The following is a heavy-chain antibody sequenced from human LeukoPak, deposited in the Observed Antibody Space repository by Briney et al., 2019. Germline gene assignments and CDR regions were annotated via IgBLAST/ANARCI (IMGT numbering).Heavy chain of an antibody. CDR2: IYPYTGAT. D-gene: IGHD3-10*01. CDR1: GYTFSGTGWY. V-gene: IGHV1-2*02. J-gene: IGHJ4*02. CDR3: ARDGPAQMVDFDY. Sequence: ASVKVSCKASGYTFSGTGWYLYWLRQAPGQGLECIGGIYPYTGATHYAQKFQGRVAMTRDTSISTAYMELSRLRPDDTAVYCCARDGPAQMVDFDYWGQGTLVTVSS.